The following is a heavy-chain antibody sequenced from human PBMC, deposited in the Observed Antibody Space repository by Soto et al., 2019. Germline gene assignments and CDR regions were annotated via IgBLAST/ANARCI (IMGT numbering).Heavy chain of an antibody. D-gene: IGHD1-1*01. CDR1: GGSFSGYY. V-gene: IGHV4-34*01. CDR3: ADTNWNHSWFDP. Sequence: QVQLQQWGAGLLKSSETLSLTCAVFGGSFSGYYWSWIRQPPGKGLEWIGEINHRGSTNYNPSLKSRVTMSVDTSKTQSSLKMTSMTAADTAVDYCADTNWNHSWFDPWGQGTLVTVSS. J-gene: IGHJ5*02. CDR2: INHRGST.